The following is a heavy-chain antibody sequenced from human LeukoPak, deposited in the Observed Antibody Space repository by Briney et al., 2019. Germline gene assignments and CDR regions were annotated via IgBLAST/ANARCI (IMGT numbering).Heavy chain of an antibody. CDR2: IDTDVSNT. CDR3: AKFGGQPYNDVGLNAFDF. D-gene: IGHD2-8*01. Sequence: PGRSLRLSCAASGFTFSNYGMHWVRQAPGKGLEWVSRIDTDVSNTDYADSVRGRFTISRDNAKNTLYLQMNNLRAEDTAVYYCAKFGGQPYNDVGLNAFDFWGRGTVVSVSS. V-gene: IGHV3-74*01. CDR1: GFTFSNYG. J-gene: IGHJ3*01.